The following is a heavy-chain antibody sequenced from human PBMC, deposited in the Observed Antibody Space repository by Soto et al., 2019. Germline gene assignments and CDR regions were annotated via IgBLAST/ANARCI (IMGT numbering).Heavy chain of an antibody. J-gene: IGHJ3*02. CDR2: IYPGDSDT. CDR1: GYSFTSYW. V-gene: IGHV5-51*01. Sequence: GESLKISCKGSGYSFTSYWIGWVRRMPGKGLEWMGIIYPGDSDTRYSPSFQGQVTISADKSISTAYLQWSSLKASDTAMYYCARRAYYYDSRVLFDIWGQGTMVTVSS. D-gene: IGHD3-22*01. CDR3: ARRAYYYDSRVLFDI.